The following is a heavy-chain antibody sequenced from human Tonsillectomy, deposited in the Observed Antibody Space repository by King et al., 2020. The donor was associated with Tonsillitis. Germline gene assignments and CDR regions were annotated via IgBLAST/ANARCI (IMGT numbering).Heavy chain of an antibody. D-gene: IGHD2-15*01. J-gene: IGHJ4*02. CDR1: GYTFTDYY. CDR3: ARALYCSVCRCICFDY. CDR2: INPNTGGT. V-gene: IGHV1-2*02. Sequence: VQLVESGAEVKKPGASVKVSCKASGYTFTDYYVHWVRQAPGQGLEWMGWINPNTGGTNYAQKFQGRVTMTRDTSINTAYMELSRLRSDDTAVYYCARALYCSVCRCICFDYWGQGTLVTVSS.